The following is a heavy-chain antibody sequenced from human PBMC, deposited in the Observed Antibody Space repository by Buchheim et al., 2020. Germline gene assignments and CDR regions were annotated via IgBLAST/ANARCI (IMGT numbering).Heavy chain of an antibody. D-gene: IGHD1-1*01. Sequence: EQLVEFGGGLVQPGGSLRLSCAASGFTFSSYGMHWVRQAPGKGLEWVAVISYDGSNKYYADSVKGRFTISRDNSKNTLYLQMNSLRAEDTAVYYCAGLERLFYYYGMDVWGQGTT. CDR1: GFTFSSYG. CDR2: ISYDGSNK. V-gene: IGHV3-30*03. CDR3: AGLERLFYYYGMDV. J-gene: IGHJ6*02.